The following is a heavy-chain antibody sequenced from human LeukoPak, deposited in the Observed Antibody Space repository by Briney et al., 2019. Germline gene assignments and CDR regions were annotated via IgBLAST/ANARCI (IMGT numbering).Heavy chain of an antibody. CDR3: AKISSSAESNFDY. V-gene: IGHV3-30*02. D-gene: IGHD6-25*01. Sequence: GGSLRLSCAASGFTFSTYAMHWVRQAPGKGLEWVAFIWPDGSKKYYADSVKVRFAISRENSKNTVYLQMNDLRPEDTALYFCAKISSSAESNFDYWGQGTLLTVSS. J-gene: IGHJ4*02. CDR2: IWPDGSKK. CDR1: GFTFSTYA.